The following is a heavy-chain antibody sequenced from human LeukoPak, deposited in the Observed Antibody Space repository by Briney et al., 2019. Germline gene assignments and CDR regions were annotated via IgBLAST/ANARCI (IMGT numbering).Heavy chain of an antibody. D-gene: IGHD2-2*01. V-gene: IGHV4-4*02. CDR3: ANKVYCSRTSCHPAGY. CDR1: GDSIRGPNW. CDR2: MYHSGTS. Sequence: SETLSLTCTVSGDSIRGPNWWSWVRQPPGKGLEWIGEMYHSGTSNNNPTLKSRATISLVTSTNQFFLDLTSVTAADTAVYYCANKVYCSRTSCHPAGYWGQGILVTVSS. J-gene: IGHJ4*02.